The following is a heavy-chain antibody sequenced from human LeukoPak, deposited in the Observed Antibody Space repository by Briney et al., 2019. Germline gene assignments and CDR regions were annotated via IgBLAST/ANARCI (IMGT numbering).Heavy chain of an antibody. Sequence: GGSLRLSCAASGFTFSDYYMSWIRQAPGKGLEWVSYISSSGSTIYYADSVKGRFTISRDNAKNSLYLQMNSLRAEDTAAYYCARGEGTMIVVVTPFDYWGQGTLVTVSS. CDR2: ISSSGSTI. CDR1: GFTFSDYY. V-gene: IGHV3-11*01. CDR3: ARGEGTMIVVVTPFDY. D-gene: IGHD3-22*01. J-gene: IGHJ4*02.